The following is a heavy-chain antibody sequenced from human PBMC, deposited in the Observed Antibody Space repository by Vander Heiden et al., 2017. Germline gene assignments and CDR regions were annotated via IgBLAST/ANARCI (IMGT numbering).Heavy chain of an antibody. CDR3: ARAYYYGMDV. Sequence: QVQLVQSGAEVKKPGASVKVSCTASGYTFTTYYIHWVRQAPGQGLEWVGRINPNSGSTNYARKFQGRVTMTSATSISTVYMELTRLTSDDTALYYCARAYYYGMDVWGQGTTVTVSS. V-gene: IGHV1-2*06. CDR1: GYTFTTYY. J-gene: IGHJ6*02. CDR2: INPNSGST.